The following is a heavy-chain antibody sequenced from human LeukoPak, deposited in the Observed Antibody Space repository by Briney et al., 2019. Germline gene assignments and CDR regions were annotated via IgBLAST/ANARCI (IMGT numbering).Heavy chain of an antibody. Sequence: ASVKVSCKASGYTFTGYYMHWVRQAPGQGLEWMGWISAYNGNTNYAQKLQGRVTMTTDTSTSTAYMELRSLRSDDTAVYYCRAIGRDAFDIWGQGTMVTVSS. V-gene: IGHV1-18*04. J-gene: IGHJ3*02. D-gene: IGHD1-26*01. CDR1: GYTFTGYY. CDR2: ISAYNGNT. CDR3: RAIGRDAFDI.